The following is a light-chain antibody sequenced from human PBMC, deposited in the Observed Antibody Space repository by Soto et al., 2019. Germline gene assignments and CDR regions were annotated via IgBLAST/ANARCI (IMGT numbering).Light chain of an antibody. CDR2: GAS. CDR3: QQSYSSLYT. J-gene: IGKJ2*01. V-gene: IGKV1-39*01. Sequence: DIQMTQSPSSLSASVGDRVTITCRASQIINTYLNWYQQKPGKPPKLLIFGASSLRSGVPLRFSGTGSGTDFTLTINSLQPDDFATYYCQQSYSSLYTFGQGTKLEIK. CDR1: QIINTY.